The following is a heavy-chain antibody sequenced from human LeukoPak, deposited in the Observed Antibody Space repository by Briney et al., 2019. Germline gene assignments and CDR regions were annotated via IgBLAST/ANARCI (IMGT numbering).Heavy chain of an antibody. CDR2: IYYSGST. CDR3: ARHLGPAPVVDY. D-gene: IGHD3-16*01. V-gene: IGHV4-59*08. Sequence: SETLSLTCSVSGGSISSYYLSWIRQPPGKGLEWIAYIYYSGSTNYNPSLKNRRTISVDTSKNQFSLKLSSVTAADTAVYYCARHLGPAPVVDYWGQGTLVTVSS. CDR1: GGSISSYY. J-gene: IGHJ4*02.